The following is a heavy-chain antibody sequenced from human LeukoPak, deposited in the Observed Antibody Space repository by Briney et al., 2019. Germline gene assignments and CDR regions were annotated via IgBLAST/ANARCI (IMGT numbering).Heavy chain of an antibody. V-gene: IGHV4-39*07. J-gene: IGHJ4*02. CDR1: GGSITSSSYY. CDR2: VYYSGNT. D-gene: IGHD3-22*01. CDR3: ARTRSGTYDSSGYFEY. Sequence: SETLSLTCTVSGGSITSSSYYWGWIRQPPGKGLEWIGSVYYSGNTYYNSSLKSRVTISVDTSKSQFSLKLSSVTAADTAVYYCARTRSGTYDSSGYFEYWGQGTLVTVSS.